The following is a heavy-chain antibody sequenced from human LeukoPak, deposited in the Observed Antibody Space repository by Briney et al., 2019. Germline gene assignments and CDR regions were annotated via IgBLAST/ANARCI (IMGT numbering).Heavy chain of an antibody. J-gene: IGHJ4*02. Sequence: GGSLRLSCAASGFTFSSYAMHWVRQAPGKGLEWVAVISYDGSNKYYADSVKGRFTISRDNSKNTLYLQMNSLRAEDTAVYYCARVRGVLYFDYWGQGTLVTVSS. D-gene: IGHD4/OR15-4a*01. CDR1: GFTFSSYA. V-gene: IGHV3-30-3*01. CDR2: ISYDGSNK. CDR3: ARVRGVLYFDY.